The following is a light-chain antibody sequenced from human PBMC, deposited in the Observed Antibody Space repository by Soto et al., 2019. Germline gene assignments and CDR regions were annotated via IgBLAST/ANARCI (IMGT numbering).Light chain of an antibody. Sequence: DIQMPQSPSTLSASVGDRITITCRASQSVSRRLAWFQQKPGKAPKLLIYDASSLESGVPSRFSGRGSGTEFTLTISSLQPDDCATYYCHTYNSYSLNTFGQGTKVDIK. J-gene: IGKJ2*01. CDR3: HTYNSYSLNT. CDR1: QSVSRR. CDR2: DAS. V-gene: IGKV1-5*01.